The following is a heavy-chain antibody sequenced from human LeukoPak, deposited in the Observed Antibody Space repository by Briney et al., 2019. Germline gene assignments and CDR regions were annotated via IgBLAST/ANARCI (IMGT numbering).Heavy chain of an antibody. D-gene: IGHD4-17*01. CDR2: IYYSGST. Sequence: PSETLSLTCTVSGGSISSYYWSWIRQPPGKGLEWIGYIYYSGSTNYNPSLKSRVTMSVDTSKNQFSLKLDSVTAADTAVYYCARDGHGEPYWYFDLWGRGTLVTVSS. V-gene: IGHV4-59*01. J-gene: IGHJ2*01. CDR1: GGSISSYY. CDR3: ARDGHGEPYWYFDL.